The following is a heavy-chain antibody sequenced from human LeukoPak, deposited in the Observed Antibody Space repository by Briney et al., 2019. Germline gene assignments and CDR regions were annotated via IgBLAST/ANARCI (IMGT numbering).Heavy chain of an antibody. CDR3: ARPHYGSGSLDS. Sequence: SETLSLTCAVYGGSFKGHYWTWIRQPPGKGLEWIGEINHSGSTTYNPSLNNRVTISVDTSKNQFSLKLTSVTAADTAVYYCARPHYGSGSLDSWGQGTLVTVSS. CDR2: INHSGST. J-gene: IGHJ4*02. V-gene: IGHV4-34*01. D-gene: IGHD3-10*01. CDR1: GGSFKGHY.